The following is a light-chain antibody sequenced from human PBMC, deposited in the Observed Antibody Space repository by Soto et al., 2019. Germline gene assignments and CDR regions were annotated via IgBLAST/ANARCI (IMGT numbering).Light chain of an antibody. J-gene: IGKJ1*01. CDR2: GAS. CDR1: QSVDSSF. CDR3: QQYVSSVT. V-gene: IGKV3-20*01. Sequence: ESVLTQSPGFLSLSPGERATLSCRASQSVDSSFFAWYQQKPGQAPRLLIYGASKRATGIPDRFSGSGSGTDFTLTISRLEPEDFAVYYCQQYVSSVTFGQWTKVEIK.